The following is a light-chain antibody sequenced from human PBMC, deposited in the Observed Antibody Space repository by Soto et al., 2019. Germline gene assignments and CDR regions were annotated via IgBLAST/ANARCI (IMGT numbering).Light chain of an antibody. V-gene: IGKV1-5*03. Sequence: DIQMTQSPSTLSASIGDRVTITCRASQSINSWLAWHQQKPGKAPKLLIYKASYLEGGVPSRFSGSASGTEFTLSISILQADYFATSCCQQYQALPLTFGGRPRV. CDR3: QQYQALPLT. J-gene: IGKJ4*02. CDR1: QSINSW. CDR2: KAS.